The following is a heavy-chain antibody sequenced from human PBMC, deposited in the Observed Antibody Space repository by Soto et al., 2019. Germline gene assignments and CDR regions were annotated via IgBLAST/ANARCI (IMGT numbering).Heavy chain of an antibody. Sequence: PSETLSLTCAVSGGSISSGGYSWSWIRQPPGKGLEWIGYIYHSGSTYYNPSLKSRVTISVDRSKNQFSLRLSSVTAADTAIYYCATRITVFGLLIPPFDPWGQGTQVTVS. CDR3: ATRITVFGLLIPPFDP. CDR1: GGSISSGGYS. J-gene: IGHJ5*02. CDR2: IYHSGST. V-gene: IGHV4-30-2*02. D-gene: IGHD3-3*01.